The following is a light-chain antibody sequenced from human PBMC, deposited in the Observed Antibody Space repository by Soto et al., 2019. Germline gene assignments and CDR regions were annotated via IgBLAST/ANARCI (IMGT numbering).Light chain of an antibody. CDR3: SSYTDSTTYV. V-gene: IGLV1-40*01. J-gene: IGLJ1*01. CDR1: SSNVGAGYD. Sequence: QAVVTQPPSVSGAPGQRVTISCTGSSSNVGAGYDVHWYQQLPGTAPKLLISANNNRPSGVPDRFSGSKSGTSASLAITGLQAEDAADYYCSSYTDSTTYVFGAGTKLTVL. CDR2: ANN.